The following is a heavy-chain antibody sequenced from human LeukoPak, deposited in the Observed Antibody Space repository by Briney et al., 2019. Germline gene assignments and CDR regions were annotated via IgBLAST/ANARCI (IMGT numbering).Heavy chain of an antibody. D-gene: IGHD1-7*01. CDR2: IGTYNGNT. J-gene: IGHJ4*02. V-gene: IGHV1-18*04. Sequence: ASVKVSCKASGYIFTGYYMHWVRQAPGQGLEWMGWIGTYNGNTNYAQRLQGRVTMTTDTSTGTAYMELRSLRSDDTAVYYCARMSNWNYQGFDSWGQGTLVTVSS. CDR1: GYIFTGYY. CDR3: ARMSNWNYQGFDS.